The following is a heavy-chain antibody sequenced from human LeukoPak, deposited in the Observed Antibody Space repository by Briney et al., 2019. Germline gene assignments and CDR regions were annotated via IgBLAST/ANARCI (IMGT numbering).Heavy chain of an antibody. Sequence: ASVKVSCKASGYTFTSCDINWVRQATGQGLEWMGWMNPNSGNTGYAQKFQGRVTITRNTSISTAYMELSSLRSEDTAVYYCARVSSFHFYYYMDVWGKGTTVTVSS. V-gene: IGHV1-8*03. D-gene: IGHD2-2*01. CDR1: GYTFTSCD. CDR3: ARVSSFHFYYYMDV. J-gene: IGHJ6*03. CDR2: MNPNSGNT.